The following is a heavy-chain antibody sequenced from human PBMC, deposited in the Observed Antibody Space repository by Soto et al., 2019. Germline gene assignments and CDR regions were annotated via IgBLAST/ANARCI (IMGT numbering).Heavy chain of an antibody. V-gene: IGHV4-34*01. CDR3: ARAALTYYYDSSGHSLDY. CDR2: INHSGST. D-gene: IGHD3-22*01. Sequence: PSETLSLTCAVYGGSFSGYYWSCIRQPPGKGLEWIGEINHSGSTNYNPSLKSRVTISVDTSKNQFSLKLSSVTAAETAVYYCARAALTYYYDSSGHSLDYWGQGTLVTVS. J-gene: IGHJ4*02. CDR1: GGSFSGYY.